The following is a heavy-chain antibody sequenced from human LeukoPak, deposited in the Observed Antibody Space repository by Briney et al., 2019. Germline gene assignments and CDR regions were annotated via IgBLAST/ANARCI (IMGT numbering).Heavy chain of an antibody. CDR3: AKHCIGGTCFDY. D-gene: IGHD2-15*01. Sequence: GGSLRLSCAASGFTFSSYAMSWVRQAPGKGLEWVSVFGGSDGSTYYADSVKGRFTVFRDISKNTLYLQMSSLRAEDTAVYYCAKHCIGGTCFDYWGQGTLVTVSS. J-gene: IGHJ4*02. CDR2: FGGSDGST. V-gene: IGHV3-23*01. CDR1: GFTFSSYA.